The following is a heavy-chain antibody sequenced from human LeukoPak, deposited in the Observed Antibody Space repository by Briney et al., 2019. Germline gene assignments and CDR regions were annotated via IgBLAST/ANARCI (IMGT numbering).Heavy chain of an antibody. CDR2: IYSGGST. J-gene: IGHJ4*02. CDR3: AGNNYASGTFLVY. V-gene: IGHV3-66*02. CDR1: GFTVGSNY. Sequence: GGSLRLSCAASGFTVGSNYMNWVRQAPGKGFEWVSSIYSGGSTDYADPVKGRFTISRDSSKNTVYLQTNSLRSDDTAVYFCAGNNYASGTFLVYWGQGTLVTVSS. D-gene: IGHD3-10*01.